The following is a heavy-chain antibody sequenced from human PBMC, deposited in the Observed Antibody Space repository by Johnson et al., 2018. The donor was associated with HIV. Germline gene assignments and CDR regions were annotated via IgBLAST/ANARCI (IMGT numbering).Heavy chain of an antibody. CDR3: ASGLAAARGAFDI. CDR1: VFTSSDYY. Sequence: VQLVESGGGLVQPGGSLRLSCAASVFTSSDYYMDWALQAPGKGLEWVGRSRNRANGYTTEYAASVKGRFTISRDDSKNSLYLQMNSLNTEDTAVYYCASGLAAARGAFDIWGQGTMVTVSS. J-gene: IGHJ3*02. D-gene: IGHD6-13*01. V-gene: IGHV3-72*01. CDR2: SRNRANGYTT.